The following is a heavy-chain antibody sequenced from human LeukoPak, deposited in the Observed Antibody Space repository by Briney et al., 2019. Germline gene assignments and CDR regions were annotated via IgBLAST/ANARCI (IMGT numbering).Heavy chain of an antibody. J-gene: IGHJ4*02. Sequence: SETLSLTCAVYGGSFSGYYWSWIRQPPGKGLEWIGEINHSGSTNYNPSLKSRVTISVDTSKNQFSLKLSSVTAADTAVYYCARDIDDGFDYWGQGTLVTVSS. V-gene: IGHV4-34*01. CDR2: INHSGST. CDR1: GGSFSGYY. D-gene: IGHD1-1*01. CDR3: ARDIDDGFDY.